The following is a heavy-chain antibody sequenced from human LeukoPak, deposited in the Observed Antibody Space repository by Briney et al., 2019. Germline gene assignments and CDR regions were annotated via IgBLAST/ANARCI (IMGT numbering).Heavy chain of an antibody. J-gene: IGHJ4*02. Sequence: SETLSLTCTVSGGSISSSSYYWGWIRQPPGKGLEWIGSIYYSGSAYYNPSLKSRVTISVDTSKNQFSLKLSSVTAADTAVYFCARHVGSGSYFDHWGQGTLVTVSS. CDR3: ARHVGSGSYFDH. D-gene: IGHD3-10*01. CDR2: IYYSGSA. CDR1: GGSISSSSYY. V-gene: IGHV4-39*01.